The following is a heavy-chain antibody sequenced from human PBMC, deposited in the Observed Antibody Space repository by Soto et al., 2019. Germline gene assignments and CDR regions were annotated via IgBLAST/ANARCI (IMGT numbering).Heavy chain of an antibody. CDR3: ARVRNYYDSSGYYFPGDY. Sequence: QVQLVQSGAEVKKPGSSVKVSCKASGGTFSSYTISWVRQAPGQGLEWMGRIIPILGIANYAQKFQGRVTITADKSTSTGXMELSSLRSEDTAVYYCARVRNYYDSSGYYFPGDYWGQGTLVTVSS. D-gene: IGHD3-22*01. V-gene: IGHV1-69*02. J-gene: IGHJ4*02. CDR1: GGTFSSYT. CDR2: IIPILGIA.